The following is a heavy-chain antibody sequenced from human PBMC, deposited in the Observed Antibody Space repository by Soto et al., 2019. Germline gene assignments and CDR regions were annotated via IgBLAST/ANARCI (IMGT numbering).Heavy chain of an antibody. D-gene: IGHD1-26*01. CDR1: GGAIRSSSYY. Sequence: SDTLSLTSPASGGAIRSSSYYWGSIRQPPGKGLEWIGSIYYSGSTYYNPSLKSRVTISVDTSKNQFSLKLSSVTAADTAVYYCAISGEEEEPYYCYGMDVWGQGTTVT. CDR3: AISGEEEEPYYCYGMDV. V-gene: IGHV4-39*01. CDR2: IYYSGST. J-gene: IGHJ6*02.